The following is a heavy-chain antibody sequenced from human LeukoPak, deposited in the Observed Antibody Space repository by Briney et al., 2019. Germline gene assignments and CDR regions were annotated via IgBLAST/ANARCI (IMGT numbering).Heavy chain of an antibody. Sequence: GGSLRLSCAASGFSFSSYGMHWVRQAPGKGLEWVAYIRNDGNKKYYADSVKGRFTISKDNSENTLNLQMISLRAEDTAVYYCAKDSAKKYDDYWGQGTLVTVSS. J-gene: IGHJ4*02. CDR1: GFSFSSYG. CDR3: AKDSAKKYDDY. CDR2: IRNDGNKK. D-gene: IGHD2/OR15-2a*01. V-gene: IGHV3-30*02.